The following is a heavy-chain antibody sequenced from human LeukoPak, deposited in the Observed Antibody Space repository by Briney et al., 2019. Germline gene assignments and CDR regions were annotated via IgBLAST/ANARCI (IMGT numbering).Heavy chain of an antibody. J-gene: IGHJ4*02. CDR1: GYTFTGYY. D-gene: IGHD3-3*01. V-gene: IGHV1-2*02. Sequence: GASVKVSCKASGYTFTGYYMHWVRQAPGQGLEWMGWINPNSGGTNYAQKFQGRVTMTRDTSISTAYMELSRLRSDDTAVCYCARGDYDFWSGYYLDYWGQGTLVTVSS. CDR2: INPNSGGT. CDR3: ARGDYDFWSGYYLDY.